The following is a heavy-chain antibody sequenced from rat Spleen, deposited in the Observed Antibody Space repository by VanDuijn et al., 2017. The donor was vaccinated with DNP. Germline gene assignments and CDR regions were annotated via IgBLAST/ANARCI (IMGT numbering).Heavy chain of an antibody. V-gene: IGHV5-7*01. CDR2: ISYDGSST. J-gene: IGHJ4*01. CDR1: GFTFSDYN. D-gene: IGHD1-2*01. CDR3: ARHVSTTAGNYAMDA. Sequence: EVQLVESGGGLVQPGRSLKLSCAASGFTFSDYNMAWVRQAPKKGLEWVATISYDGSSTYYRGSVKGRFTISRDNGKNTLNLQMDSLRSEDTATYYCARHVSTTAGNYAMDAWGQGTSVTVSS.